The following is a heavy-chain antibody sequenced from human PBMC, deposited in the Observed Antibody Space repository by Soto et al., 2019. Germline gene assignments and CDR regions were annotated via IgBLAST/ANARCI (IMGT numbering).Heavy chain of an antibody. V-gene: IGHV4-31*03. J-gene: IGHJ6*02. Sequence: QVQLQESGPGLVKPSQTLSLTCTVSGGPITNYWSWIRQHPGKGLEWIGYIYDSGSTYYNPSLKSRVTMSLDTSKNQLSLKPTSVTAADTAVYYCARVNLDYVTGMDVWGQGTTVTVSS. CDR1: GGPITNY. CDR3: ARVNLDYVTGMDV. CDR2: IYDSGST. D-gene: IGHD4-17*01.